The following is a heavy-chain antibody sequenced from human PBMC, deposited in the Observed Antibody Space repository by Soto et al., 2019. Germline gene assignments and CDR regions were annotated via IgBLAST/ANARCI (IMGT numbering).Heavy chain of an antibody. J-gene: IGHJ4*02. CDR3: ARGRLVPAVNFDY. D-gene: IGHD2-2*01. V-gene: IGHV4-59*12. CDR2: IYYAGST. CDR1: GGSMISYY. Sequence: LETLSLTCTVSGGSMISYYWSWIRQPPGRGLEWIGFIYYAGSTKYNPSLNSRVTISVDTSKNQFSLTVTSVTAADTAVYYCARGRLVPAVNFDYWGLGTLVTVSS.